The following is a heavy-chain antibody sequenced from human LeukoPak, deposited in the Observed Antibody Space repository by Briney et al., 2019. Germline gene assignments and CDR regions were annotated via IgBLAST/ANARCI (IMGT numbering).Heavy chain of an antibody. J-gene: IGHJ4*02. CDR3: AKDGIAVAGTRRGYYFDY. Sequence: GGSLRLSCAASGFTFSSYAMSWVRQAPGKGLKWVSAISGSGGSTYYADPVKGRFTISRDNSKNTLYLQMNSLRAEDTAVYYCAKDGIAVAGTRRGYYFDYWGQGTLVTVSS. D-gene: IGHD6-19*01. CDR1: GFTFSSYA. CDR2: ISGSGGST. V-gene: IGHV3-23*01.